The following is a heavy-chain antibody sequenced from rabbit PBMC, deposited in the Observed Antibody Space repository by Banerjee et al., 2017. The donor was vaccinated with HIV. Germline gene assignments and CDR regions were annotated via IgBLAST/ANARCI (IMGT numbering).Heavy chain of an antibody. CDR1: GFSFSSSYY. D-gene: IGHD1-1*01. CDR3: ARGWNYDDGGYDL. V-gene: IGHV1S40*01. J-gene: IGHJ4*01. Sequence: QSLEESGGDLVKPGASLTLTCTASGFSFSSSYYMCWVRQAPGKGLEWIACIYTGSSGSTYYASWAKGRFTISKTSSTTVTLQLTSLTAADTATYFCARGWNYDDGGYDLWGQGTLVTVS. CDR2: IYTGSSGST.